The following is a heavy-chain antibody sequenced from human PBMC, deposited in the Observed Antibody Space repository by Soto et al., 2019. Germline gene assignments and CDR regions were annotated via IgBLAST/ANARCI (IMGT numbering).Heavy chain of an antibody. D-gene: IGHD3-22*01. J-gene: IGHJ4*02. Sequence: SLRLSCATSGFSFNDYAMYWVRQAPGQGLEWVAIISSDGHHQFYLDNLRGRFTVSRDNSKNTLYLQTNSLRPEDTAVYYCSRGTYYPQSSGLHADYWGPGTVVTVSS. CDR2: ISSDGHHQ. V-gene: IGHV3-30*03. CDR3: SRGTYYPQSSGLHADY. CDR1: GFSFNDYA.